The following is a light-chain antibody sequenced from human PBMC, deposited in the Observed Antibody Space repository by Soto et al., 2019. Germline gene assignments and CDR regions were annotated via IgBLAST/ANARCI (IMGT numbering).Light chain of an antibody. CDR3: QQYNNWPLALT. Sequence: EIVMTQSPATLSVSPGERATLSCRARQSVSSNLAWYQQKPGQAPRLLIYGASTRATGIPGRFSGSGSGTEFTLTISRLQSEDFAVYYCQQYNNWPLALTFGGGTKVEIK. J-gene: IGKJ4*01. CDR1: QSVSSN. V-gene: IGKV3-15*01. CDR2: GAS.